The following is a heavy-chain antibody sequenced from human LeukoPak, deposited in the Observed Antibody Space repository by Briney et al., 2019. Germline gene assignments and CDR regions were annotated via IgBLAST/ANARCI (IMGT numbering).Heavy chain of an antibody. Sequence: TTSETLSLTCSVSGYSISSGHNWGWIRQPPGKGLEWIGSIYHRGSTNYNPSLKSRVTISEDTSKNQFSLKLTSVTAADTAVYYCATLVLMTAFDAFDIWAKGQWSPSLQ. J-gene: IGHJ3*02. CDR3: ATLVLMTAFDAFDI. CDR2: IYHRGST. CDR1: GYSISSGHN. V-gene: IGHV4-38-2*02. D-gene: IGHD2-21*02.